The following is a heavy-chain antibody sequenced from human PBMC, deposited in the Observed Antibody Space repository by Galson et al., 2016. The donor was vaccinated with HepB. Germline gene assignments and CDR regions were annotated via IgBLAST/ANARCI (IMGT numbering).Heavy chain of an antibody. J-gene: IGHJ6*02. CDR2: IHPGDSHV. CDR3: AGRWGSSWTPRRNYFGMDV. Sequence: QSGAEVKKPGESLKISCEVSGEEGTREGKAWAGKLPGKGLERRGIIHPGDSHVRYIPPFQGQVTISADKSINTAYLQGSSLKASDTAMYYCAGRWGSSWTPRRNYFGMDVWGQGTTVTVSS. CDR1: GEEGTREG. V-gene: IGHV5-51*01. D-gene: IGHD6-13*01.